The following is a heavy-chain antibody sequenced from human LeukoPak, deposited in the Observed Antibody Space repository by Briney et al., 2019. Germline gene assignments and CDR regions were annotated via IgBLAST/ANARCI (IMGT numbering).Heavy chain of an antibody. CDR2: ISYDGSNK. Sequence: HSGGSLRLSCAASGFTFSSYGMHWVRQAPGKGLEWVAVISYDGSNKYYADSVKGRFTISRDNSKNTLYLQMNSLRAEDTAVYYCARDPVDGYNFGGSRSLDYWGQGTLVTVSS. V-gene: IGHV3-30*03. J-gene: IGHJ4*02. CDR3: ARDPVDGYNFGGSRSLDY. D-gene: IGHD5-24*01. CDR1: GFTFSSYG.